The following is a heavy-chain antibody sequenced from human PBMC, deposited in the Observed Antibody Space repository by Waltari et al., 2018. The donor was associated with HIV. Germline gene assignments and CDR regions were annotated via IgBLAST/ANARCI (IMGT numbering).Heavy chain of an antibody. D-gene: IGHD7-27*01. J-gene: IGHJ4*02. CDR3: ARGYSAQNPKLGAGGY. Sequence: QLVQSGAEVKKPGASVKVSCKASGYTFSNYYIHWVRQAPGQGLEWMGWFNPRSGDTHYAHKFQGGVTITRDTSISTVYMELSRLTYDDTADYYCARGYSAQNPKLGAGGYWGQGTLVTVSS. V-gene: IGHV1-2*02. CDR1: GYTFSNYY. CDR2: FNPRSGDT.